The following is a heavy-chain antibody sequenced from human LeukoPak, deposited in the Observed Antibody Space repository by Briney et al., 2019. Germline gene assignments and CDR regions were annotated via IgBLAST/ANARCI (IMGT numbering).Heavy chain of an antibody. CDR1: GFTFSSYW. CDR2: IKKDGSEK. Sequence: GGSLRLSCAASGFTFSSYWMTWVRQAPGKGLEWVANIKKDGSEKYYMDSVKGRFTISRDNAKNSLYLQMNSLRAEDTAVYYCARKGQQLVLYYYYMDVWGKGTTVTVSS. D-gene: IGHD6-13*01. CDR3: ARKGQQLVLYYYYMDV. V-gene: IGHV3-7*01. J-gene: IGHJ6*03.